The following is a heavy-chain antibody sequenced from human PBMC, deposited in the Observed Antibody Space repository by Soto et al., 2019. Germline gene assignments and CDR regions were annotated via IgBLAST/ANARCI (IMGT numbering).Heavy chain of an antibody. CDR1: GVTFSSYA. Sequence: GGSLRLSCAASGVTFSSYAMSWVRQAPGKGLEWVSAISGSGGSTYYADSVKGRFTISRDNSKNTLYLQMNSLRAEDTAVYYCAKDPLSPSGGSTDSWGQGTLVTVSS. J-gene: IGHJ4*02. CDR2: ISGSGGST. CDR3: AKDPLSPSGGSTDS. V-gene: IGHV3-23*01. D-gene: IGHD2-15*01.